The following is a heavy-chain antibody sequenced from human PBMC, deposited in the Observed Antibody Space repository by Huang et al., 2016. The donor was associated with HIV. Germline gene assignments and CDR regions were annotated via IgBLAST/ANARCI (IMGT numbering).Heavy chain of an antibody. Sequence: VQLVESGGGLVQPGWSLRLSCAASGFAFSQYAVHWVRQSPGKGLEGVSGIGGNSGDIGYAASVRGRFVISRDNAKKSLYLKMNGLRLEDTALYFCVIMDDYFDYWGQGVLVGVSS. J-gene: IGHJ4*02. V-gene: IGHV3-9*01. CDR3: VIMDDYFDY. CDR1: GFAFSQYA. CDR2: IGGNSGDI. D-gene: IGHD2-8*01.